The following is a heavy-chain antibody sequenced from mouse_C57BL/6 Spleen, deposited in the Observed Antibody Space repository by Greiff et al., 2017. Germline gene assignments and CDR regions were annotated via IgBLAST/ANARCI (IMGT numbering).Heavy chain of an antibody. Sequence: QVQLQQSGAELVMPGASVKLSCKASGYTFTSYWMHWVKQRPGQGLEWIGEIDPSDSYTNYNQKFKGKSTLTVDKSSSTAYMQLSSLTSEDSAVYYCARVGCNYGAMDYWGQGTSVTVSS. CDR2: IDPSDSYT. D-gene: IGHD2-1*01. V-gene: IGHV1-69*01. CDR3: ARVGCNYGAMDY. J-gene: IGHJ4*01. CDR1: GYTFTSYW.